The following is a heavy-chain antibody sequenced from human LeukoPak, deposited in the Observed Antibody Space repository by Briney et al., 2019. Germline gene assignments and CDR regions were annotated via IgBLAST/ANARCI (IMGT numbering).Heavy chain of an antibody. CDR2: IIPIFGTA. Sequence: SVKVSCKASGGTFSSYAISCVRQAPGQGLEWRGGIIPIFGTANYAQKFQGRVTITTDESTSTAYMELSSLRSEDTAVYYCARGTYDLEENWYFDLWGRGTLVTVSS. CDR3: ARGTYDLEENWYFDL. J-gene: IGHJ2*01. CDR1: GGTFSSYA. D-gene: IGHD3-3*01. V-gene: IGHV1-69*05.